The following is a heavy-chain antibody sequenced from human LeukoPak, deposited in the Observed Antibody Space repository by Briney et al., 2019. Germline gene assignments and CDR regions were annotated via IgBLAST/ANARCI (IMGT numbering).Heavy chain of an antibody. V-gene: IGHV4-59*01. CDR2: IYYSGST. CDR3: ARAVWDTAMVRFYYYYYMDV. CDR1: GGSISSYY. Sequence: SETLSLTCTVSGGSISSYYWSWIWQPPGKGLEWIGYIYYSGSTNYNPSLKSRVTISVDTSKNQFSLKLSSVTAADTAVYYCARAVWDTAMVRFYYYYYMDVWGKGTTVTVSS. D-gene: IGHD5-18*01. J-gene: IGHJ6*03.